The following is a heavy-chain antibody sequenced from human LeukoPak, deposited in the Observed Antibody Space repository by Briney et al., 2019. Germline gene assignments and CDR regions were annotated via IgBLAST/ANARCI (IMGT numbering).Heavy chain of an antibody. J-gene: IGHJ4*02. CDR1: GYTFTSYG. CDR3: ARGLPYYYDSSGYYFWFDY. V-gene: IGHV1-18*01. CDR2: ISAYNGNT. D-gene: IGHD3-22*01. Sequence: ASVKVSYKASGYTFTSYGISWVRQAPGQGLEGMGWISAYNGNTNYAQKLQGRVTMTTDTSTSTAYMELRSLRSDDTAVYYCARGLPYYYDSSGYYFWFDYWGQGTLVTVSS.